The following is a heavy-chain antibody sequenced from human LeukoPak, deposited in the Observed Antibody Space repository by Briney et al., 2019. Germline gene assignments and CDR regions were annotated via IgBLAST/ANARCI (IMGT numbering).Heavy chain of an antibody. CDR2: IYTTGST. Sequence: SETLSHTCTASGGSISSYYWSWIRQPAGKGLEWIGRIYTTGSTNYNPSLKSRVTMSVDTSKNQFSLKLSSVTAADTAVYYCARDGTGYYGSSGYYYFDYWGQGTLVTVSS. D-gene: IGHD3-22*01. V-gene: IGHV4-4*07. CDR3: ARDGTGYYGSSGYYYFDY. CDR1: GGSISSYY. J-gene: IGHJ4*02.